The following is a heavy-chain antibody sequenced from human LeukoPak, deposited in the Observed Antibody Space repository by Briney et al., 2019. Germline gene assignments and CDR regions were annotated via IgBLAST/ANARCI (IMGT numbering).Heavy chain of an antibody. Sequence: GGSLRLSCVPSGFSFSNHAMSWVRQAPGKGLEWVSSISGSGGSTHYADSVKGRFTISRDKTKNTLYLQMNSLRAEDTAVYYCAKRSYYDASGYYREYYFDYWGQGTLVTVSS. V-gene: IGHV3-23*01. CDR1: GFSFSNHA. CDR2: ISGSGGST. D-gene: IGHD3-22*01. J-gene: IGHJ4*02. CDR3: AKRSYYDASGYYREYYFDY.